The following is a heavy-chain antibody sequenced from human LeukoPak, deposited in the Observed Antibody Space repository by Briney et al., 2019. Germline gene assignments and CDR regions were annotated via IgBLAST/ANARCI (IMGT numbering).Heavy chain of an antibody. J-gene: IGHJ4*02. V-gene: IGHV5-51*01. Sequence: GESLKISCKISGYRLTDNWIGWVRQVPGKGLEWMGLIYPGDSDTRYSPSFQGQVTISADKSISTAYLQWSSLKASDTAMYYCARLVTSYFDYWGQGTLVTVSS. D-gene: IGHD4-11*01. CDR2: IYPGDSDT. CDR3: ARLVTSYFDY. CDR1: GYRLTDNW.